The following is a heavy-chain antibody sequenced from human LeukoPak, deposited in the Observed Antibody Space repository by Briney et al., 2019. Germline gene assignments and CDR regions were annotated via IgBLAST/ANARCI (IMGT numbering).Heavy chain of an antibody. Sequence: PSETLSLTCTVSGGSISSYYWSWIRQPAGKGLEWIGRIYTSGSTNYNPSLKSRVTMSVDTSKNQFSLKLSSVTAADTAVYYCARMGGYSYGYYCYYYMDVWGKGTTVTVSS. CDR2: IYTSGST. V-gene: IGHV4-4*07. CDR1: GGSISSYY. D-gene: IGHD5-18*01. CDR3: ARMGGYSYGYYCYYYMDV. J-gene: IGHJ6*03.